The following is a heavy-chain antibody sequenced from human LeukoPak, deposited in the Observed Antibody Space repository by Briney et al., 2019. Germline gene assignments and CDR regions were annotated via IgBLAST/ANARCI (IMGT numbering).Heavy chain of an antibody. D-gene: IGHD4-17*01. CDR3: ARAGRTVTTTQNDY. CDR2: INPNSGGT. Sequence: GASVKVSCKASGYTFTGYYMHWVRQAPGQGLEWMGWINPNSGGTNYAQKFQGWVTMTRDTSISTAHMELSRLRSDDTAVYYCARAGRTVTTTQNDYWGQGTLVTVSS. J-gene: IGHJ4*02. CDR1: GYTFTGYY. V-gene: IGHV1-2*04.